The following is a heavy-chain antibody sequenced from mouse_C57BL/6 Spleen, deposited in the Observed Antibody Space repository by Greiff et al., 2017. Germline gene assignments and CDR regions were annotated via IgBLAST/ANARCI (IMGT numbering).Heavy chain of an antibody. CDR1: GYTFTSYW. Sequence: QVQLQHPGAELVRPGSSVKLSCKASGYTFTSYWMHWVKQRPIQGLEWIGNIDPSDSETHYNQKFKDKATLTVDKSSSTAYMQLSSLTSEDSAVYYCARDELGRGFAYWGQGTLVTVSA. J-gene: IGHJ3*01. CDR2: IDPSDSET. V-gene: IGHV1-52*01. D-gene: IGHD4-1*01. CDR3: ARDELGRGFAY.